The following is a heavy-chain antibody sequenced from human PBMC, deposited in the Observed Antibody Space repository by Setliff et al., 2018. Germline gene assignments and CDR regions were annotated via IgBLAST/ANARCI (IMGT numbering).Heavy chain of an antibody. CDR1: GYSISSGYY. Sequence: SETLSLTCAVSGYSISSGYYWGWIRQPPGKGLEWIGSIYHSGSTYYNPSLKSRVTISVDTSKNQFSLKLSSGTAADTAVYYCASSRGQLRYSYGPNWFDPWGQGTLVTVSS. V-gene: IGHV4-38-2*01. CDR3: ASSRGQLRYSYGPNWFDP. D-gene: IGHD5-18*01. J-gene: IGHJ5*02. CDR2: IYHSGST.